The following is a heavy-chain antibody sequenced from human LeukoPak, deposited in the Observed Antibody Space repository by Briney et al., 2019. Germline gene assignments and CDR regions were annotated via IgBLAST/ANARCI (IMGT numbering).Heavy chain of an antibody. CDR1: GFTFSSYA. CDR2: ISYDGSNK. CDR3: ARASSGWDGEYFDY. D-gene: IGHD6-19*01. J-gene: IGHJ4*02. V-gene: IGHV3-30*04. Sequence: GRSLRLSCAASGFTFSSYAMHWVRQAPGKGLEWVAVISYDGSNKYYADSVKGRFTISRDNSKNTLYLQMNSLRAEDTAMYYCARASSGWDGEYFDYWGQGTLVTVSS.